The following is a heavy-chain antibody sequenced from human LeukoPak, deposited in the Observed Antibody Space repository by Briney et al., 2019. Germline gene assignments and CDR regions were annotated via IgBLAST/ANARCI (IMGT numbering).Heavy chain of an antibody. CDR1: GYTFTGYH. V-gene: IGHV1-2*06. D-gene: IGHD3-22*01. Sequence: GASVKVSCKASGYTFTGYHMHWVRQAPGQGLEWMGRINPNSGDTNYAQKLQGRVTMTTDTSTSTAYMELRSLRSDDTAVHYCAREYYYDSSGYDYWGQGTLVTVSS. J-gene: IGHJ4*02. CDR2: INPNSGDT. CDR3: AREYYYDSSGYDY.